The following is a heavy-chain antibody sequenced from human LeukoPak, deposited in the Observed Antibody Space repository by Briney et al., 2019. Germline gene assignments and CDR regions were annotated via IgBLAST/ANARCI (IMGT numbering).Heavy chain of an antibody. J-gene: IGHJ4*02. V-gene: IGHV4-39*01. CDR1: GGSISSSSYY. Sequence: PPETLCLTCAVSGGSISSSSYYWGWIRQPPGKGPEWIGTIYYSGSTYLNPSLKSRATISVDTSKNQFSLKLSSVTAADTAVYYCARLPMAMVVFHNWGGETLVT. CDR2: IYYSGST. D-gene: IGHD2-21*01. CDR3: ARLPMAMVVFHN.